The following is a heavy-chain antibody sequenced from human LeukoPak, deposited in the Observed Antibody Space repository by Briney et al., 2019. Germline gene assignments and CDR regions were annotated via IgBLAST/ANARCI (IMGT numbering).Heavy chain of an antibody. CDR2: INHSGST. CDR3: AGGSYYDFWSGTAMSPVRFDY. Sequence: SETLSLTCAVYGGSFSGYYWSWIRQPPGKGLEWIGEINHSGSTNYNPSLKSRVTISVDTSKNQFSLKLSSVTAADTAVYYCAGGSYYDFWSGTAMSPVRFDYWGQGTLVTVSS. CDR1: GGSFSGYY. V-gene: IGHV4-34*01. D-gene: IGHD3-3*01. J-gene: IGHJ4*02.